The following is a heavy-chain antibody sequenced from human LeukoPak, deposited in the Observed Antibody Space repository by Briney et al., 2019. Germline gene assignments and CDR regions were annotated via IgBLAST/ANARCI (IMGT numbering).Heavy chain of an antibody. CDR3: AKGSTYLDY. J-gene: IGHJ4*02. CDR1: GFTFSSYG. D-gene: IGHD5/OR15-5a*01. V-gene: IGHV3-30*18. Sequence: PGRSLRLSCAASGFTFSSYGMHWVRQAPGKGLEWVAVISYDGSKKYYADSVKGRFTISRDNSKNTLYLQMNSLRAEDTAVYYCAKGSTYLDYWGQRTLVTVSS. CDR2: ISYDGSKK.